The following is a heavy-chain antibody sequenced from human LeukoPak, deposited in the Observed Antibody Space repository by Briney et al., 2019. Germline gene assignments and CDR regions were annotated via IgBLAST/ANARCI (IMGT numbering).Heavy chain of an antibody. D-gene: IGHD6-13*01. V-gene: IGHV3-48*03. CDR3: ARSLAAAGLRGY. Sequence: GGSLRLSCAASGFTFSSYEMNWVRQAAGKGLEWVSYISSSGSTINYADSVKGRFTISRDNAKNSLYLQMNSLRAEDTAVYYCARSLAAAGLRGYWGQGTLVTVSS. CDR1: GFTFSSYE. J-gene: IGHJ4*02. CDR2: ISSSGSTI.